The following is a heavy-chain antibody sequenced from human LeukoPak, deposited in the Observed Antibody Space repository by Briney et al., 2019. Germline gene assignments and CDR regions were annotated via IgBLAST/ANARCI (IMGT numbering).Heavy chain of an antibody. CDR1: GFTFSSYW. V-gene: IGHV3-7*01. Sequence: GGSLRLSCAASGFTFSSYWMSWVRQAPGKGLEWVANIKQDGSEKYYVDSVKGRFTISRDNTKNSLYLQMSSLRAEDTAVYYCATDRGWRTSGYYLYYFEYWGQGTLVTFSS. D-gene: IGHD3-3*01. CDR2: IKQDGSEK. J-gene: IGHJ4*02. CDR3: ATDRGWRTSGYYLYYFEY.